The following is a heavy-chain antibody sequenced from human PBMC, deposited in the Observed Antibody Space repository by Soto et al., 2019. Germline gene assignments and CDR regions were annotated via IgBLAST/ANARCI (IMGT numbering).Heavy chain of an antibody. CDR1: GFTLTSSE. D-gene: IGHD1-1*01. Sequence: EVQLVKSGGSLVQPGGSLRLSCAASGFTLTSSEMSWVRQAPGKGLEWVAYMSGDGSMISYADSIKGRFTISRDDAKNSLYLQMDSLRAEDTGIYYCSTLQLRTTDHWGQGTLVTVSS. CDR3: STLQLRTTDH. J-gene: IGHJ4*02. V-gene: IGHV3-48*03. CDR2: MSGDGSMI.